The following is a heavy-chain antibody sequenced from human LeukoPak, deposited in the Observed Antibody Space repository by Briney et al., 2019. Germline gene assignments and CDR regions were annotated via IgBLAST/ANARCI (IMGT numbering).Heavy chain of an antibody. D-gene: IGHD1-26*01. V-gene: IGHV5-51*01. CDR1: GYSFTNYC. Sequence: GESLKTSCKVSGYSFTNYCIGWVRQMPGKGLEWMGIIYPGDSGPTYSPSFQGQVTISVDKSINTAYLQWSSLQASDTAMYYCGMSGDRVPLQDDVFDVWGQGTMVTVST. J-gene: IGHJ3*01. CDR2: IYPGDSGP. CDR3: GMSGDRVPLQDDVFDV.